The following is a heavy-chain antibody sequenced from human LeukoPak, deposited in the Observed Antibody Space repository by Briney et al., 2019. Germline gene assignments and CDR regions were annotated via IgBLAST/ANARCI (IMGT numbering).Heavy chain of an antibody. V-gene: IGHV1-8*01. J-gene: IGHJ4*02. D-gene: IGHD2-15*01. CDR3: ARDNVVVAATLDY. CDR2: MNPNSGNT. CDR1: GYTFTSYD. Sequence: ASVKVSCKASGYTFTSYDINWVRQATGQGLEWMGWMNPNSGNTGYAQKFQGRVTMTRNTSISTAYMELSSLRSEDTAVYYCARDNVVVAATLDYWGQGTLVTVSS.